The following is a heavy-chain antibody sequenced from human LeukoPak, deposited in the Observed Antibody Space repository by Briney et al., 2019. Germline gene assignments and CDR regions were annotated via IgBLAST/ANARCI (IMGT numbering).Heavy chain of an antibody. V-gene: IGHV3-30*04. CDR3: ASSVVAATHDAFDI. Sequence: PGGSLRLSCAASGFTFSSYAMHWVRQAPGKGLEWVAVISYDGSNKYYADSVKGRFTISRDNAKNSLYLQMNSLRAEDTAVYYCASSVVAATHDAFDIWGQGTMVTVSS. J-gene: IGHJ3*02. CDR2: ISYDGSNK. CDR1: GFTFSSYA. D-gene: IGHD2-15*01.